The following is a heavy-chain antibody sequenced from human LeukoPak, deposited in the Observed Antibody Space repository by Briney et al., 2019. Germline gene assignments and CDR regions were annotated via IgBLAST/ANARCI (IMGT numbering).Heavy chain of an antibody. CDR3: ARVYLERLTAGYFDH. D-gene: IGHD3-3*01. Sequence: PGGSLRLSCAASGFTFSSYWMSWVRQAPGMGLEWVANIKQDGSEKYYVDSVKGRLAISRDNAKNTLYLQMNSLRAEDTAVYYCARVYLERLTAGYFDHWGQGTWVTVSP. V-gene: IGHV3-7*04. J-gene: IGHJ4*02. CDR2: IKQDGSEK. CDR1: GFTFSSYW.